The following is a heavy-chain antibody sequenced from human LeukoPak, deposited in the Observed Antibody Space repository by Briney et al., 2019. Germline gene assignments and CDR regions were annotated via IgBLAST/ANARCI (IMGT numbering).Heavy chain of an antibody. Sequence: TASETLSLTCTVSGGSISGYYWSWIRQPPGKGLEWIGEINHSGSTNYNPSLKSRVTISVDTSKNQFSLKLSSVTAADTAVYYCARRKRWLCYWFDPWGQGTLVTVSS. D-gene: IGHD3-10*01. CDR3: ARRKRWLCYWFDP. J-gene: IGHJ5*02. CDR1: GGSISGYY. V-gene: IGHV4-34*01. CDR2: INHSGST.